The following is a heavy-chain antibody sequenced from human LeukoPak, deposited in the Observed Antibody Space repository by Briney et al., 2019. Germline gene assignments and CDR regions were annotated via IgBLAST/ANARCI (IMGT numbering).Heavy chain of an antibody. Sequence: PGGSLRLSCAASGFTFSSYAMSWVRQAPGKGLEWVSAISGSGGSTYYADSVKGRFTISRDNSKNTLYLQMNSLRAEDTAVYYCAKSQVGRYFDWFSNYYYGMDVWGQGTTVTVSS. J-gene: IGHJ6*02. CDR2: ISGSGGST. V-gene: IGHV3-23*01. CDR3: AKSQVGRYFDWFSNYYYGMDV. CDR1: GFTFSSYA. D-gene: IGHD3-9*01.